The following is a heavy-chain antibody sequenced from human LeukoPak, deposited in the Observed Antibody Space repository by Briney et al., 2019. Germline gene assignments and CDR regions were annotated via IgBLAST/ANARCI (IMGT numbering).Heavy chain of an antibody. D-gene: IGHD6-19*01. V-gene: IGHV3-21*01. J-gene: IGHJ4*02. Sequence: GGSLRLSCAASGFSFSRSYMNWVRQAPGKGLEWVSSISSSSSYIYYADSMKGRFTISRDNAKNSLYLQMNSLRAEDTAVYYCAREGQWLVQGPVDYWGQGTLVTVSS. CDR3: AREGQWLVQGPVDY. CDR1: GFSFSRSY. CDR2: ISSSSSYI.